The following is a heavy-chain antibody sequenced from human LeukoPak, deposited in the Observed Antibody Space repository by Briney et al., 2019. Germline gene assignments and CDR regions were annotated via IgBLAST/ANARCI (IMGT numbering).Heavy chain of an antibody. Sequence: SETLSLTCAVSGYSISSGYYWGWIRQPPGKGLEWIGSIYHSGSTYYNPSLKSRVTISVDTSKNQFSLKLSSVTAADTAAYYCARHRWELLSNFDYWGQGTLVTVSS. V-gene: IGHV4-38-2*01. CDR2: IYHSGST. D-gene: IGHD1-26*01. CDR3: ARHRWELLSNFDY. J-gene: IGHJ4*02. CDR1: GYSISSGYY.